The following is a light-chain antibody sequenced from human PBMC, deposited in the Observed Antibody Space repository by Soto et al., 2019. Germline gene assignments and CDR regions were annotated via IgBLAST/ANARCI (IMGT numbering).Light chain of an antibody. CDR3: QSYDSTLSGYV. Sequence: QSVLTQPPSVSGAPGQRVTISCTGSSSNIGAGYDVHWYQQLPGTAPKLLIYGNINRPSGVPDRFSGSKSGTSASLAITGRQAEDEADDYCQSYDSTLSGYVFGSGTKLTVL. J-gene: IGLJ1*01. CDR1: SSNIGAGYD. V-gene: IGLV1-40*01. CDR2: GNI.